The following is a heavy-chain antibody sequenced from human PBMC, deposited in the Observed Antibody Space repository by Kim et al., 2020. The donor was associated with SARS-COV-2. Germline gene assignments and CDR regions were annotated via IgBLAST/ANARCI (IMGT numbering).Heavy chain of an antibody. D-gene: IGHD2-2*01. Sequence: ASVKVSCKASGYTFTSYGISWVRQAPGQGLEWMGWISAYNGNTNYAQKLQGRVTMTTDTSTSPAYMELRSLISDDTAVYYCARVCSSTSCYGCYDYYYGMEVWGQGTTVTVSS. J-gene: IGHJ6*01. CDR2: ISAYNGNT. CDR3: ARVCSSTSCYGCYDYYYGMEV. V-gene: IGHV1-18*01. CDR1: GYTFTSYG.